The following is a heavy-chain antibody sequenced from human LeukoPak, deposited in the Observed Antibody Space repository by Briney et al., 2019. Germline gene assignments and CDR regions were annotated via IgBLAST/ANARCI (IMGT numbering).Heavy chain of an antibody. Sequence: PSETLSLTCAVYGGSFSGYYWSWIRQPPGKGMEWIGEINHIGGTNTHQSLKSRVTISVDTLKNQFSLKLSSVAAADTAVYYCARGRQNDYWGQGTLVSVSS. CDR3: ARGRQNDY. J-gene: IGHJ4*02. V-gene: IGHV4-34*01. CDR1: GGSFSGYY. CDR2: INHIGGT.